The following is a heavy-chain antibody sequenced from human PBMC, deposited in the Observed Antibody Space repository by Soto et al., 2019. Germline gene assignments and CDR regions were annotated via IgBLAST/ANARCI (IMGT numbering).Heavy chain of an antibody. J-gene: IGHJ3*02. Sequence: SETLSLTCAVSGGSISSSNWWSWVRQPPGKGLEWIGEIYHSGSTNYNPSLKSRVTISVDKSKNQFSLKLSSVTAADTAVYYCARGLTTVYLMRRYYAFDIWSQGTMVTVS. CDR3: ARGLTTVYLMRRYYAFDI. CDR1: GGSISSSNW. CDR2: IYHSGST. V-gene: IGHV4-4*02. D-gene: IGHD4-4*01.